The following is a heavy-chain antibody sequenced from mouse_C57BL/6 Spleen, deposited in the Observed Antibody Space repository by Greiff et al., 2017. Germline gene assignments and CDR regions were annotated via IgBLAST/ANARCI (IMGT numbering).Heavy chain of an antibody. Sequence: QVQLQQPGTELVKPGASVKLSCKASGYTFTSYWMHWVKQRPGQGLEWIGNINPSNGGTNYTEKFQSKATLTVDKSSSTAYLQLSSLTSDDSAVYYCARSGSGPYAMDYWGQGTSVTVSS. V-gene: IGHV1-53*01. J-gene: IGHJ4*01. CDR2: INPSNGGT. CDR1: GYTFTSYW. CDR3: ARSGSGPYAMDY. D-gene: IGHD3-2*02.